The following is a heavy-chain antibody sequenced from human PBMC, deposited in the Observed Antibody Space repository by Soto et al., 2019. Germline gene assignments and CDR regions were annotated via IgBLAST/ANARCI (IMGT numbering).Heavy chain of an antibody. CDR2: INLNSGGT. D-gene: IGHD2-15*01. V-gene: IGHV1-2*04. CDR3: ARGAATYYFDY. Sequence: QVQLEQSGAEVKKPGASVRVSCKASEYTFTAYYMDWVRQAPGQGLEWMGRINLNSGGTKYAQKFQGWVTLTRDTSSNTAYMEVSMLRSDDTAVYYCARGAATYYFDYWGQGTLVTVSS. CDR1: EYTFTAYY. J-gene: IGHJ4*02.